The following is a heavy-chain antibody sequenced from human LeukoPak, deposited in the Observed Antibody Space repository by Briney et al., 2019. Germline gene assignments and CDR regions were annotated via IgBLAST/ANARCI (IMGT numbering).Heavy chain of an antibody. Sequence: SETLSLTRTVSGGSISSYCWSWIRQPPGKGLEWIGYIYYSGSTNYNPSLKSRVTMSVDTSKNQFSLKLSSVTAADTAVYYCARARRDGYYYVDYWGQGTLVTVSS. CDR1: GGSISSYC. CDR3: ARARRDGYYYVDY. V-gene: IGHV4-59*01. D-gene: IGHD5-24*01. J-gene: IGHJ4*02. CDR2: IYYSGST.